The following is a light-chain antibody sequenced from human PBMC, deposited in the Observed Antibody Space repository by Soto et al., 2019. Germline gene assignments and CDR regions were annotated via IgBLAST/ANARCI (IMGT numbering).Light chain of an antibody. CDR1: QSVSSD. J-gene: IGKJ2*01. CDR2: DAS. V-gene: IGKV3-11*01. Sequence: EIVLTQSPATLSLSPGQRATLSCRASQSVSSDLAWYQQKPGQAPRLLIYDASNRATGIPARFRGSGSGTDFTLTISSLEPEDFTVYYCQQRSNWPPYTFGQGTMLEIK. CDR3: QQRSNWPPYT.